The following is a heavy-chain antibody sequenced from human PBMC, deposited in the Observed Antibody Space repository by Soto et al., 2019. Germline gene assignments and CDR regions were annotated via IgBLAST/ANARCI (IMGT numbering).Heavy chain of an antibody. Sequence: PGKVSCKACGGAFSWNARSWVLQAPGQGLEWMGGIIPIFGTANYAQKFQGRVTITADESTSTAYMELSSLRFEDTAVYYCARAIVGPTTTGWLDPWGQGTLVTVSS. CDR1: GGAFSWNA. D-gene: IGHD1-26*01. V-gene: IGHV1-69*13. CDR2: IIPIFGTA. CDR3: ARAIVGPTTTGWLDP. J-gene: IGHJ5*02.